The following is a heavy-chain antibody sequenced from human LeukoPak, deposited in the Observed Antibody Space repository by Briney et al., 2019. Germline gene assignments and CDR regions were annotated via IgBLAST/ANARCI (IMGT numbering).Heavy chain of an antibody. D-gene: IGHD6-13*01. J-gene: IGHJ4*02. V-gene: IGHV3-23*01. CDR1: GFTFSSYA. CDR3: AKAPGIAAAEVIEGFDY. Sequence: GGSLRLSCAASGFTFSSYAMSWVRQAPGKGREWVSAISGSGGSTYYAASVKGRFTISRDNSKNTLYLQMNSLRAEDTAVYYGAKAPGIAAAEVIEGFDYWGQGTLVTVSS. CDR2: ISGSGGST.